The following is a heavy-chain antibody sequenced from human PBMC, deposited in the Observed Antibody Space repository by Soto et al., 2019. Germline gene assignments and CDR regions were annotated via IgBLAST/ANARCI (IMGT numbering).Heavy chain of an antibody. CDR2: IYYKGYT. D-gene: IGHD4-17*01. V-gene: IGHV4-39*01. J-gene: IGHJ6*02. CDR1: GDSIRDSSFY. Sequence: QMQLQESGPGLVKPSETLSLTCTSSGDSIRDSSFYWAWIHQSPGKGLEWIGSIYYKGYTKYNPSLETRVTISIDTSRNQFSLRLTSVTAADTAIYFCARHPDYGGNYYYYGLDVWGPGTTVIVSS. CDR3: ARHPDYGGNYYYYGLDV.